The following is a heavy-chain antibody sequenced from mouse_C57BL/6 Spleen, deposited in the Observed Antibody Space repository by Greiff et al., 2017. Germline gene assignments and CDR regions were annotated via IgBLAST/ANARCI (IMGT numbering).Heavy chain of an antibody. CDR3: ARSIYDGYYGAMDY. CDR1: GFTFSDYY. Sequence: EVMLVESEGGLVLPGSSMKLSCTASGFTFSDYYMAWVRQVPEKGLEWVANINYDGSSTYYLDSLKSRFIISRDNAKNILYLQMSSLKSEDTATYYCARSIYDGYYGAMDYWGQGTSVTVSS. J-gene: IGHJ4*01. CDR2: INYDGSST. V-gene: IGHV5-16*01. D-gene: IGHD2-3*01.